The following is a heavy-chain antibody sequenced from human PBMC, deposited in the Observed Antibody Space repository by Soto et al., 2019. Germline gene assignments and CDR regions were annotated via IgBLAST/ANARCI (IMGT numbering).Heavy chain of an antibody. J-gene: IGHJ4*02. CDR2: IIAIFGTA. CDR3: ARDSTYYYDSSGYYHFDY. D-gene: IGHD3-22*01. CDR1: GGTFSSYA. V-gene: IGHV1-69*01. Sequence: QVQLVQSGAEVKKPGSSVKVSCKASGGTFSSYAISWVRQAPGQGLEWMGGIIAIFGTANYAQKLQGRVTITADESTSTAYMELSSLRSEDTAVYYCARDSTYYYDSSGYYHFDYWGQGTLVTVSS.